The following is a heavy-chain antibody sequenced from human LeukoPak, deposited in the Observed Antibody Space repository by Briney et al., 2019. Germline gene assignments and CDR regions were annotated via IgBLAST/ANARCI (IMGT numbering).Heavy chain of an antibody. CDR3: AGLIRPGWFDP. Sequence: SSETLSFTCTVSGASISSSTDYWGWIRQPPGKGLEWIANIYYSGSTYYNPSLKSRVTISVDTSKNQFSLKLSSVTAADTAVYYCAGLIRPGWFDPWGQGTLVTVSS. D-gene: IGHD1-14*01. V-gene: IGHV4-39*01. CDR1: GASISSSTDY. CDR2: IYYSGST. J-gene: IGHJ5*02.